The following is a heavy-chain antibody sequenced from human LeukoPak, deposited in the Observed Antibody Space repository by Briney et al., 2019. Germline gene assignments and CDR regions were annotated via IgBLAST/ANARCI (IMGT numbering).Heavy chain of an antibody. Sequence: GGSLRLSCAASGFIFNNYDMHWVRQAPGRGLEWVAVTSYVGSNKYYADSVKGRYADSVKGRVTISRDSSKNTLYLQMNSLRAEDTAVYYCARKWGCSGGSCSYYFDYWGQGTLVTVSS. V-gene: IGHV3-30*03. CDR1: GFIFNNYD. CDR3: ARKWGCSGGSCSYYFDY. D-gene: IGHD2-15*01. CDR2: TSYVGSNK. J-gene: IGHJ4*02.